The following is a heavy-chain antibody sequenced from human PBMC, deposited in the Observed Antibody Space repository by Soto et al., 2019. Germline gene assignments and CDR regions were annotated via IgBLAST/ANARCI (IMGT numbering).Heavy chain of an antibody. CDR1: GYTFRTYG. CDR2: ISPSNGNT. J-gene: IGHJ4*02. Sequence: QVQLVQSGGEVKKPGASVKVSCRASGYTFRTYGITWLRQAPGQGPEWMGWISPSNGNTKYAQSFQDXVTMTTDTXXXXXXXXXXXXXXXXXAXYYCARESACPGRSCPWDYWGQGTLVTVSS. D-gene: IGHD2-2*01. V-gene: IGHV1-18*01. CDR3: ARESACPGRSCPWDY.